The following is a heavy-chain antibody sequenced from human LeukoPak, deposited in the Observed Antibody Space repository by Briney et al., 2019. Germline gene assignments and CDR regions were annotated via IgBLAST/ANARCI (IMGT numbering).Heavy chain of an antibody. CDR3: ATGRIWTTVTNYFDY. J-gene: IGHJ4*02. Sequence: ASAKVSCKVSGYTLTELSMHWVRQAPGKGREWMGGFDPEDGETIYAQKFQGRVTMTEDTSTDTAYMELSSLRSEDTAVYYCATGRIWTTVTNYFDYWGQGTLVTVSS. D-gene: IGHD4-17*01. V-gene: IGHV1-24*01. CDR1: GYTLTELS. CDR2: FDPEDGET.